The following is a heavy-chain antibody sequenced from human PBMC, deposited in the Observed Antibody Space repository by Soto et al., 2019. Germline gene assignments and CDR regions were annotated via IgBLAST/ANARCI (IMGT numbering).Heavy chain of an antibody. CDR3: ARDCSSSSCYGRAFDV. CDR2: IYHSGSI. J-gene: IGHJ3*01. V-gene: IGHV4-4*02. D-gene: IGHD2-2*01. CDR1: SGSISSTNW. Sequence: SETLSLTCAVSSGSISSTNWWSWVRQSPGKGLEWIGEIYHSGSINYNPSLKSRVTMSVDKSKNQFSLKLSSVTAADTAVYYCARDCSSSSCYGRAFDVWGQGTMVTVSS.